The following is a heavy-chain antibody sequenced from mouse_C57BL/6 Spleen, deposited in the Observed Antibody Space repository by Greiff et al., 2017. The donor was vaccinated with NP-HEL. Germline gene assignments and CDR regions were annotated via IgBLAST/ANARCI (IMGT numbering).Heavy chain of an antibody. V-gene: IGHV5-16*01. Sequence: EVMLVESEGGLVQPGSSMKLSCTASGFTFSDYYMAWVRQVPEKGLEWVANINYDGSSTYYLDSLKSRFIISRDNAKNLLYLQMSSLKSEDTATYYCARVYYSNPYYFDYWGQGTTLTVSS. J-gene: IGHJ2*01. CDR1: GFTFSDYY. CDR3: ARVYYSNPYYFDY. D-gene: IGHD2-5*01. CDR2: INYDGSST.